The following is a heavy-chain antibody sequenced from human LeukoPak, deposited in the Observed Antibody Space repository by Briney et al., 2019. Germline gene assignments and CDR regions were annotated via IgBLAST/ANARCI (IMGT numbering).Heavy chain of an antibody. D-gene: IGHD6-13*01. CDR1: GFTFTSYD. J-gene: IGHJ4*02. V-gene: IGHV3-33*05. CDR2: ISYDGSDK. Sequence: GGSLRLSCAAPGFTFTSYDMHWVRQAPGKGLEWVAVISYDGSDKYYADSVKGRFTISRDNSKNTLYLRMNSLRAEDTAVYYCAKDLIAAAGTGFFDYWGQGTLVTVSS. CDR3: AKDLIAAAGTGFFDY.